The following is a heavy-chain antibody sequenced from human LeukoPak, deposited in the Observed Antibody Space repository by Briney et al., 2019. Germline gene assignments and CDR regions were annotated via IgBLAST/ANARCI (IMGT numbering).Heavy chain of an antibody. Sequence: PSETLSLTCTVSGGSISSSSYYWGWIRQPPGKGLEWIGSIYYSGSTYYNPSLKSRVTISVDTSKNQFSPKLSSVTAADTAVYYCARQYSGYDLNWFDPWGQGTLVTVSS. J-gene: IGHJ5*02. D-gene: IGHD5-12*01. CDR3: ARQYSGYDLNWFDP. CDR1: GGSISSSSYY. CDR2: IYYSGST. V-gene: IGHV4-39*01.